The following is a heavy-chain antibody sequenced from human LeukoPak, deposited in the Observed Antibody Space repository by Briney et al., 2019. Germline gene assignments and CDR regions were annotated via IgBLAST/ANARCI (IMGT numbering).Heavy chain of an antibody. CDR3: ATTKSAMVTCFDP. CDR2: ISAKNGNT. CDR1: GYTFTSYG. D-gene: IGHD5-18*01. Sequence: ASVKVSCKASGYTFTSYGISWVRQAPGQGLEWMGWISAKNGNTNYVQKFQGRVTMTTDTSMTTAYMELRSLRYDDTAVYYCATTKSAMVTCFDPWGQGTLVTVSS. V-gene: IGHV1-18*01. J-gene: IGHJ5*02.